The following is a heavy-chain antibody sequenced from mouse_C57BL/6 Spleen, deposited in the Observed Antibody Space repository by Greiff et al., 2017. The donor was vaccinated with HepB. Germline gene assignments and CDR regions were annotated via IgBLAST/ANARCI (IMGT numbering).Heavy chain of an antibody. J-gene: IGHJ3*01. CDR3: ARQDSNYRPWFAY. V-gene: IGHV5-9*01. Sequence: EVQGVESGGGLVKPGGSLKLSCAASGFTFSSYTMSWVRQTPEKRLEWVATISGGGGNTYYPDSVKGRFTISRDNAKNTLYLQMSSLRSEDTALYYCARQDSNYRPWFAYWGQGTLVTVSA. D-gene: IGHD2-5*01. CDR1: GFTFSSYT. CDR2: ISGGGGNT.